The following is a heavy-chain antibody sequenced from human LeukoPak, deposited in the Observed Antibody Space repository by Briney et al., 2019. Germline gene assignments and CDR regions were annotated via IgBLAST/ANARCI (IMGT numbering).Heavy chain of an antibody. CDR1: GYTFTGYY. CDR3: ARVDATSLAVHY. D-gene: IGHD5-24*01. J-gene: IGHJ4*02. V-gene: IGHV1-2*02. CDR2: INPNSGGT. Sequence: ASVKVSYQASGYTFTGYYLNWVRQAPGQGLEWMGRINPNSGGTNSGQKFQGRVTMTRDTSISTAYLELSSLTFDDTAVYYCARVDATSLAVHYWGQGTLVTVSS.